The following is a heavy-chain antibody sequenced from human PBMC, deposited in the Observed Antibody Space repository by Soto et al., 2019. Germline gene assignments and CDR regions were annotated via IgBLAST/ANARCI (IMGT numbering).Heavy chain of an antibody. Sequence: ASVKVSCKSSGGTFSSYAISWVRQAPGQGLEWMGGIIPIFGTANYAQKFQGRVTITADESTSTAYMELSSLRSEDTAVYYCARDLNTAMVTGLDAFDIWGQGTMVTV. D-gene: IGHD5-18*01. CDR2: IIPIFGTA. V-gene: IGHV1-69*13. J-gene: IGHJ3*02. CDR3: ARDLNTAMVTGLDAFDI. CDR1: GGTFSSYA.